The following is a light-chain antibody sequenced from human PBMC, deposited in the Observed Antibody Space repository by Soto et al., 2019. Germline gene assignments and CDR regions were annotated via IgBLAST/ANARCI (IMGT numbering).Light chain of an antibody. CDR3: QMYNSVPIT. CDR1: QGISNY. CDR2: AAS. Sequence: DIQMTQSPSSLSASVGDRVTITCRASQGISNYLAWYQQKPGKVPKLLIYAASTLQSGVPSRFSGSGSGTDFTLTITILQPEDVATYYCQMYNSVPITFGQGTRLEIK. J-gene: IGKJ5*01. V-gene: IGKV1-27*01.